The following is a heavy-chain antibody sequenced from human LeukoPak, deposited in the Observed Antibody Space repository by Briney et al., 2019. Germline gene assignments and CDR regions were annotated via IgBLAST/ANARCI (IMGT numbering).Heavy chain of an antibody. J-gene: IGHJ4*02. CDR3: AKGVEQQLALFDY. V-gene: IGHV3-23*01. CDR1: GFTFSSYA. CDR2: ISGSGGST. D-gene: IGHD6-13*01. Sequence: PGGSLRLSCAASGFTFSSYAMSWVRQAPGKGLEWVSAISGSGGSTYYADSVKGRFTISRDNSKNTLYLQMNSLRADDTAVYYCAKGVEQQLALFDYWGQGTLVTVSS.